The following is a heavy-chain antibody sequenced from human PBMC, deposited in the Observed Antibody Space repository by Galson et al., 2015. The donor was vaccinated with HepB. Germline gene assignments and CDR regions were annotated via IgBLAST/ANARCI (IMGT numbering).Heavy chain of an antibody. D-gene: IGHD4-17*01. CDR3: ARVAHSDYGDHAHFDY. V-gene: IGHV3-11*06. J-gene: IGHJ4*02. CDR2: ISGGATYT. Sequence: SLRLSCAASRFTFSDYYMTWIRQAPGKGLEWLSYISGGATYTNYADSVKGRFTISRDNAKNSLYPHMRSLRDDDTAVYYCARVAHSDYGDHAHFDYWGQGTLVTVSS. CDR1: RFTFSDYY.